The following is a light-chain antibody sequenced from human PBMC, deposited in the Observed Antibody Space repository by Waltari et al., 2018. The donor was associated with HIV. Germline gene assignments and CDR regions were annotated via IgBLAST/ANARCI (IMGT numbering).Light chain of an antibody. V-gene: IGLV2-11*01. J-gene: IGLJ2*01. CDR2: DVS. Sequence: QSALTHHRSVSGSPGQSVTISCPVTSSAVGGYNYVSCYQQHPGKAPKLRIYDVSKRPSGVPDRFSGSKSGNTASLTISGLQAEDEADYYCCSYAGSYTYVVFGGGTKLTVL. CDR3: CSYAGSYTYVV. CDR1: SSAVGGYNY.